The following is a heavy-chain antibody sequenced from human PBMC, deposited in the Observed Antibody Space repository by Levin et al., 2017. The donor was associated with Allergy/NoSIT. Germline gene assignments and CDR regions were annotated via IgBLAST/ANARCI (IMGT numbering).Heavy chain of an antibody. D-gene: IGHD6-13*01. CDR1: GGSFSGYY. CDR2: INHSGST. Sequence: PSETLSLTCAVYGGSFSGYYWSWIRQPPGKGLEWIGEINHSGSTNYNPSLKSRVTISVDTSKNQFSLKLSSVTAADTAVYYCARGMYSSSWYYYYDGMDVWGQGTTVTVSS. J-gene: IGHJ6*02. CDR3: ARGMYSSSWYYYYDGMDV. V-gene: IGHV4-34*01.